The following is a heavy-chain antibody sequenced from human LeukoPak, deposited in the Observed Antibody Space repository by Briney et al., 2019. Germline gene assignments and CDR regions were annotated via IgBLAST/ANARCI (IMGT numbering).Heavy chain of an antibody. Sequence: TGGSLRLSCAASGFTFSSYRMHWVRQAPGKGLEWVAVISYDGSNKYYADSVKGRFTISRDNSKNTLYLQMNSLRAEDTAVYYCAKIAAAGRDRGYFDYWGQGTLVTVSS. CDR2: ISYDGSNK. CDR1: GFTFSSYR. V-gene: IGHV3-30*18. J-gene: IGHJ4*02. D-gene: IGHD6-13*01. CDR3: AKIAAAGRDRGYFDY.